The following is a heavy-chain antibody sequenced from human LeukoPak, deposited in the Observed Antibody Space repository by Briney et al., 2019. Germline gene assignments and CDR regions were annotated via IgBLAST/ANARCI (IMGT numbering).Heavy chain of an antibody. CDR2: INHSGST. CDR3: ARFKWRNKTRALQLLPSDY. V-gene: IGHV4-39*07. Sequence: PSETLSLTCTVSGGSISSSGYYWSWIRQPPGKGLEWIGEINHSGSTNYNPSLKSRVTISVDTSKNQFSLKLSSVTAADTAVYYCARFKWRNKTRALQLLPSDYWGQGTLVTVSS. J-gene: IGHJ4*02. CDR1: GGSISSSGYY. D-gene: IGHD1-7*01.